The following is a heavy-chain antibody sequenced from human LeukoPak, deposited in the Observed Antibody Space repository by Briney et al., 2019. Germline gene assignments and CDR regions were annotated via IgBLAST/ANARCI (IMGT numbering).Heavy chain of an antibody. D-gene: IGHD4-17*01. Sequence: PGGSLRLSCAASGFTFSSYAMSWVRQAPGKGLEWVSAISGSGGSTYYAGSVKGRFTISRDNSKNTLYLQMNSLRAEDTAVYYCAKDHSGYDYVVVTQGYWGQGTLVIVSS. CDR2: ISGSGGST. J-gene: IGHJ4*02. CDR3: AKDHSGYDYVVVTQGY. V-gene: IGHV3-23*01. CDR1: GFTFSSYA.